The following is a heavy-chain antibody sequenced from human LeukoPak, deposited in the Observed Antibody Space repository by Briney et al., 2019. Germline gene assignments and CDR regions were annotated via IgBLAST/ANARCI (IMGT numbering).Heavy chain of an antibody. D-gene: IGHD3-10*01. Sequence: PGRSLRLSCAASGFTFRSYAMHWVRQAPGKGLEWVAVISYDGSNKYFGDPVKGRFTISRDNSKNTLYLQMDSLRAEDTAIYYCAKAVTSDYHSLYYNYYMDVWGKGTTVTVSS. J-gene: IGHJ6*03. V-gene: IGHV3-30*18. CDR1: GFTFRSYA. CDR3: AKAVTSDYHSLYYNYYMDV. CDR2: ISYDGSNK.